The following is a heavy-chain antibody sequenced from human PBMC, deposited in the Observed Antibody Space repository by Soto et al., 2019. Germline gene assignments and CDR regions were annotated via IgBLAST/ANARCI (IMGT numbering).Heavy chain of an antibody. V-gene: IGHV3-30-3*01. CDR1: GFTFSSYA. J-gene: IGHJ4*02. Sequence: VGSLRLSGAASGFTFSSYAMHWVRQAPGKGLEWVAVISYDGSNKYYADSVKGRFTISRDNSKNTLYLQMNSLRAEDTAVYYCASRSGYGYGFPFDYWGQGTLVTVSS. CDR3: ASRSGYGYGFPFDY. D-gene: IGHD5-18*01. CDR2: ISYDGSNK.